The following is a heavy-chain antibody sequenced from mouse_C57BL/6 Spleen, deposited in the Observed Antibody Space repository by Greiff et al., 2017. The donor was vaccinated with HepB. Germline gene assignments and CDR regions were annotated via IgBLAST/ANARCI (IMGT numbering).Heavy chain of an antibody. D-gene: IGHD1-1*01. V-gene: IGHV1-42*01. CDR2: INPSTGGT. Sequence: VQLQQSGPELVKPGASVKISCKASGYSFTGYYMNWVKQSPEKSLEWIGEINPSTGGTTYNQKFKAKATLTVDKSSSTAYMQLKSLTSEDSAVYYCARAYGSSYVDYYAMDYWGQGTSVTVSS. CDR3: ARAYGSSYVDYYAMDY. J-gene: IGHJ4*01. CDR1: GYSFTGYY.